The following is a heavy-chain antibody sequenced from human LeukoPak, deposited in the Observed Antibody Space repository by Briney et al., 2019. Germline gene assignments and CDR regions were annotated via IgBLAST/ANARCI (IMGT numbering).Heavy chain of an antibody. CDR1: GGTFSSYA. D-gene: IGHD6-6*01. CDR3: ARVTRGSSSALDYFDY. V-gene: IGHV1-69*05. Sequence: SVKVSCKASGGTFSSYAISWVRQAPGQGLEWMGGIIPIFGTANYAQKFQGRATITTDESTSTAYMELSSLRSEDTAVYYCARVTRGSSSALDYFDYWGQGTLVTVSS. CDR2: IIPIFGTA. J-gene: IGHJ4*02.